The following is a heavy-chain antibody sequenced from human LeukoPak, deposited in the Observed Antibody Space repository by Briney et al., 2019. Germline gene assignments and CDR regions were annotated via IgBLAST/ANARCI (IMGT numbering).Heavy chain of an antibody. CDR1: GLTFGDNA. CDR3: TTGSYHESSGYRFDY. D-gene: IGHD3-22*01. J-gene: IGHJ4*02. V-gene: IGHV3-49*04. CDR2: IRNKGNGGTT. Sequence: GGSLRLSCTTSGLTFGDNAMSWVRQAPGKGLEWVGFIRNKGNGGTTEYAASVKGRFTISRDDSESITYLQMNSLRTEDTAVYYCTTGSYHESSGYRFDYWGQETLVTDSS.